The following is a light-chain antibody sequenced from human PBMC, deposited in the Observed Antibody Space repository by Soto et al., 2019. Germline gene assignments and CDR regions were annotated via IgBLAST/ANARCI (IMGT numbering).Light chain of an antibody. J-gene: IGKJ5*01. CDR1: QDISDV. Sequence: IPMTESPSSLSASVGDRVTITCQASQDISDVLNWYLQQPGKAPKVLIYDASRLQTGVPSRFSGRGSEKEFTFTISSLQPDDSGTYYCQQFYDLPITFGQGTRLEI. CDR2: DAS. V-gene: IGKV1-33*01. CDR3: QQFYDLPIT.